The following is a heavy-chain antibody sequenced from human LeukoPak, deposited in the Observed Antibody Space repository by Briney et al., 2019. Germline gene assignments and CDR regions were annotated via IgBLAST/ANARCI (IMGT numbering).Heavy chain of an antibody. Sequence: SGTLSLTCAVSGGSIRSSNWWSWVRQPPGKGLEWIGEIYHSGSTNYNPSLKSRVTISEDKSKNQFSLKLTSVTAADTAVYYCARQDYYDSGAWYFDLWGRGTLVTVSS. CDR3: ARQDYYDSGAWYFDL. D-gene: IGHD3-22*01. CDR2: IYHSGST. J-gene: IGHJ2*01. V-gene: IGHV4-4*02. CDR1: GGSIRSSNW.